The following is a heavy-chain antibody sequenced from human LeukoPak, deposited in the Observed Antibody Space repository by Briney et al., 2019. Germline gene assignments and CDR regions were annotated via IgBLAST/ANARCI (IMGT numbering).Heavy chain of an antibody. J-gene: IGHJ4*02. CDR2: IKSNGDGGTT. D-gene: IGHD3-16*02. CDR3: ATNNYFWASYRIFDS. V-gene: IGHV3-15*01. Sequence: GGSLRLSCAASRFIYSNAWMSWVRQAPGKGLEWVGRIKSNGDGGTTDYAAPVRGRFTISRDDSKNTLYLQMNSLETEDTAVYFCATNNYFWASYRIFDSWGQGTLVTVSS. CDR1: RFIYSNAW.